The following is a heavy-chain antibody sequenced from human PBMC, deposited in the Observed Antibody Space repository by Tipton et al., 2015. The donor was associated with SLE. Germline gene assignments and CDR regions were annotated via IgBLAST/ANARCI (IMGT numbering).Heavy chain of an antibody. J-gene: IGHJ4*02. CDR1: GFTFTSSG. D-gene: IGHD5-12*01. CDR3: ARSILATTDFDY. Sequence: QLVQSGAEVKKPGASVKVSCKTSGFTFTSSGISWVRQAPGQGLEWMGWISTYSGTTNYAEQLQGRVTMTTDTSTSTAYMELRSLRSDDTAVYYCARSILATTDFDYWGQGTLVTVSA. CDR2: ISTYSGTT. V-gene: IGHV1-18*01.